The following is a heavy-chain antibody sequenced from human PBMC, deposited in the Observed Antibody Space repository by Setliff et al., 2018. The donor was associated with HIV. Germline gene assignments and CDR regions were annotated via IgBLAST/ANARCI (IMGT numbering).Heavy chain of an antibody. CDR3: ARGMLRSSWYAHHDAFDI. Sequence: PSETLSLTCTVSGASISSYYWSWIRQPPGKGLEWIGYIYYSGSTNYNPSLKSRVTISVDTSKNQFSLKLSSVTAADTAVYYCARGMLRSSWYAHHDAFDIWGQGTMVTVSS. V-gene: IGHV4-59*01. D-gene: IGHD6-13*01. J-gene: IGHJ3*02. CDR1: GASISSYY. CDR2: IYYSGST.